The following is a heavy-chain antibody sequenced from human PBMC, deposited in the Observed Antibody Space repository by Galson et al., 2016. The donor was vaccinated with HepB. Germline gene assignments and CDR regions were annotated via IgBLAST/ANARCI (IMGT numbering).Heavy chain of an antibody. V-gene: IGHV5-51*01. CDR2: MYPGGSDA. J-gene: IGHJ6*02. D-gene: IGHD1-1*01. Sequence: QSGAEVKKPGESLKISCKASGYSFSNYYIGWVRQMPGKGLEWMGIMYPGGSDARYSPSFEGQVTFSVDKSISTAFLQWTSLKASDTAIYYWAREGVVQLPGRGTSTYFDVGMDVWGQGTTVTVSS. CDR3: AREGVVQLPGRGTSTYFDVGMDV. CDR1: GYSFSNYY.